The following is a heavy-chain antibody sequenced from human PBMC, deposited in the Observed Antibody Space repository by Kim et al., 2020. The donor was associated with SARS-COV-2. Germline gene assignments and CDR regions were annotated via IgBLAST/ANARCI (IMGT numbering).Heavy chain of an antibody. V-gene: IGHV3-11*06. Sequence: YADSVSGRFPISRDNAKNSLYLQMNSLRAEDTAVYYCARGDTYYYDGPDYWGQGTLVTVSS. CDR3: ARGDTYYYDGPDY. D-gene: IGHD3-22*01. J-gene: IGHJ4*02.